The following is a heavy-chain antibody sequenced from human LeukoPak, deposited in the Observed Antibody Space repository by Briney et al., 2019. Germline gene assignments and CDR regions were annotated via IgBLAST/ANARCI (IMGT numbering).Heavy chain of an antibody. J-gene: IGHJ5*02. CDR3: ARDRVDGSGRAFDP. D-gene: IGHD3-10*01. V-gene: IGHV3-7*01. CDR2: IKHDAREK. Sequence: GGSLRLSCTGSGFTFSSYWMTWVRQAPGKGLEWVANIKHDAREKYYVDSVMGRFTISRDNAKNTLYLQMNSLRAEDTAVYYCARDRVDGSGRAFDPWGQGTLVTVSS. CDR1: GFTFSSYW.